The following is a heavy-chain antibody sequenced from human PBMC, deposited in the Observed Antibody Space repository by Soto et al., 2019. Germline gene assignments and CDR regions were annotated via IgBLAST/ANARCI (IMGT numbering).Heavy chain of an antibody. CDR3: ARPNRNYDAFDI. V-gene: IGHV1-18*04. CDR1: GYSFTSFG. D-gene: IGHD1-7*01. Sequence: ASLKVSCKASGYSFTSFGISWVRQAPGQGLEWVGWISVHNGNTNSAQKLQGRVTLTTDTSTSTAYMELRSLRSDDTAVYYCARPNRNYDAFDIWGQGTMVTVSS. J-gene: IGHJ3*02. CDR2: ISVHNGNT.